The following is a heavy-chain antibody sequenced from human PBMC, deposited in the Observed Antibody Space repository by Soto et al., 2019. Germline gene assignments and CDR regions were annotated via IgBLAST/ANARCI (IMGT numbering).Heavy chain of an antibody. CDR3: ARGRYCLTGRCFPNWFDS. J-gene: IGHJ5*01. Sequence: SETLSLTFSVSGDSISNLDFFWAWIRQPPGQALEYIGYIYKSATTYYNPSFESRVAISVDTSKSQFSLNVTSVTAADTAVYFCARGRYCLTGRCFPNWFDSWGQGALVTVSS. CDR1: GDSISNLDFF. CDR2: IYKSATT. V-gene: IGHV4-30-4*01. D-gene: IGHD7-27*01.